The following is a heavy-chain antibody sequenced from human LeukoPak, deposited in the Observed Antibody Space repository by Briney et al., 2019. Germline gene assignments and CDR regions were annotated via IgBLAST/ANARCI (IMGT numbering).Heavy chain of an antibody. Sequence: SVKVSCKASGGTFSSYAISWVRQAPGQGLEWMGGIIPIFGTANYAQKFQGRVTITADKSTSTAYMELSSLRSEGTAVYYCALLYSSGGTGPDDYWGQGTLVTVSS. CDR1: GGTFSSYA. CDR2: IIPIFGTA. D-gene: IGHD6-19*01. V-gene: IGHV1-69*06. CDR3: ALLYSSGGTGPDDY. J-gene: IGHJ4*02.